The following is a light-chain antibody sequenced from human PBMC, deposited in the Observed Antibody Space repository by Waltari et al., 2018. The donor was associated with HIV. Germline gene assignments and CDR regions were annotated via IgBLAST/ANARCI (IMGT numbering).Light chain of an antibody. CDR1: QSINTY. J-gene: IGKJ4*01. Sequence: DIQMTQSPSSLSVSVGEIVTITCRASQSINTYLNWYQHKPGRAPKLLIYAASTLQTGVPSRFRRSGAGTDFSLTISSLQPEDFATYYCQQSYSTLALTFGGGTRLEMK. V-gene: IGKV1-39*01. CDR2: AAS. CDR3: QQSYSTLALT.